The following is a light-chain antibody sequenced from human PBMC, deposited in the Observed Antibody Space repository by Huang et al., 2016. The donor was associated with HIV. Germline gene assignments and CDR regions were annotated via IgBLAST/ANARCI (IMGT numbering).Light chain of an antibody. CDR3: MQALQTPIT. V-gene: IGKV2-28*01. J-gene: IGKJ5*01. CDR2: LGS. CDR1: QSLLHTNGYSY. Sequence: DIVMTQSPLSLPVTPGEPASISCRSSQSLLHTNGYSYLDWYLQKPGQSPQLLIYLGSNRASGVPDRFSGSGSGTDFTLKISRGEAEDVGVYYCMQALQTPITFGQGTRLEIK.